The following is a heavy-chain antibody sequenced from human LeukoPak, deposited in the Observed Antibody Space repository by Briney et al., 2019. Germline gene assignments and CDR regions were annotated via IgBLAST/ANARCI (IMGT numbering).Heavy chain of an antibody. CDR1: GGTFSSYA. V-gene: IGHV1-69*01. CDR2: IIPIFGTA. Sequence: SVKVSCKASGGTFSSYAISWVRQAPGQGLEWMGGIIPIFGTANNAQKFQGRVTITADESTSTAYMELSSLRSEDTAVYYCARGVVPAAMMGGLDYWGQGTLVTDSS. J-gene: IGHJ4*02. D-gene: IGHD2-2*01. CDR3: ARGVVPAAMMGGLDY.